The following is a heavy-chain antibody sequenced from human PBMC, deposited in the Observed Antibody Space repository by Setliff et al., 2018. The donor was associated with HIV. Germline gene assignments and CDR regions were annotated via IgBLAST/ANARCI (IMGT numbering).Heavy chain of an antibody. V-gene: IGHV1-46*04. D-gene: IGHD3-16*02. Sequence: ASVKVSCKASGYSFTSYYVHWVRQAPGQGLEWMVGSYSGNGNTGYAQKLQGRVTMTRDTSTSSVYMELRSLRSEDTAVYYCARAYYDSVWGSHRYRFYYFDYWGQGSLVTVSS. CDR1: GYSFTSYY. CDR2: SYSGNGNT. CDR3: ARAYYDSVWGSHRYRFYYFDY. J-gene: IGHJ4*02.